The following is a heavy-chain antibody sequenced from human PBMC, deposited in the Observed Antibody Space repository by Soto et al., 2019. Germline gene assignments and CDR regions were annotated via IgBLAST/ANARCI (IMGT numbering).Heavy chain of an antibody. J-gene: IGHJ4*03. CDR1: GLTFSNYA. D-gene: IGHD2-21*02. CDR2: ISGTGTSA. Sequence: RRLSCAASGLTFSNYAMNWVRQAPGKGLEWVSVISGTGTSAYYADSVKGRFTISRDNSKNTLYLQMNSLRAEDTVTYLSLKAGNGCSSRGSFDFWGRGTLVTVSS. V-gene: IGHV3-23*01. CDR3: LKAGNGCSSRGSFDF.